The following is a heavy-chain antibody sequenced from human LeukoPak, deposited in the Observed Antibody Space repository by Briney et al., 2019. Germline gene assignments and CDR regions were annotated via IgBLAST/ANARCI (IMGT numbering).Heavy chain of an antibody. CDR1: GFTHSSYS. CDR3: ARAESKLYNQRRYYFDY. CDR2: ISSSSSTI. V-gene: IGHV3-48*01. D-gene: IGHD3-16*02. Sequence: GGSLTLSCAASGFTHSSYSLNWVRQAPGKGLEWVSYISSSSSTIYYADSVRGRFTISRDNAKNSLFLQMNSLRAACKARDYCARAESKLYNQRRYYFDYWGQGTLVTVSS. J-gene: IGHJ4*02.